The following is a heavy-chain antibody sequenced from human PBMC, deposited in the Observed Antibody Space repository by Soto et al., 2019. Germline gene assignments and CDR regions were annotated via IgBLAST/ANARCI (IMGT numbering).Heavy chain of an antibody. J-gene: IGHJ6*02. V-gene: IGHV4-34*01. D-gene: IGHD4-17*01. Sequence: SSETLSLTCAVYGGSFSGYYWSWIRQPPGKGLEWIGEINHSGSTNYNPSLKSRVTISVDTSKNQFSLKLSSVTAADTAVYYCARGDYGDYYYYYYGMDVWGQGTTVTVSS. CDR1: GGSFSGYY. CDR3: ARGDYGDYYYYYYGMDV. CDR2: INHSGST.